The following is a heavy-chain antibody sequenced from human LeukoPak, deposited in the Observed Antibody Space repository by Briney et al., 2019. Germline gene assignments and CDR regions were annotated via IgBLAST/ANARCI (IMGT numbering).Heavy chain of an antibody. Sequence: GSLRLSCEASGFTVSVNYVSWVRQAPGEGLEWVSTLYSGGSSHYADSVKGRFTISRDNSKNTLYLQMDTLRAEDTAVYYCASGYNYAFSFWGQGTLVTVTS. D-gene: IGHD5-18*01. J-gene: IGHJ4*02. V-gene: IGHV3-66*01. CDR1: GFTVSVNY. CDR2: LYSGGSS. CDR3: ASGYNYAFSF.